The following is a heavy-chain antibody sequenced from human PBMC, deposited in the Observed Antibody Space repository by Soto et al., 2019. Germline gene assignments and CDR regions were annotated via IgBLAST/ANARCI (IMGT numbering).Heavy chain of an antibody. CDR2: IYPGDSDT. V-gene: IGHV5-51*01. J-gene: IGHJ1*01. Sequence: GESLKISCKGSGYSFTSYWIGWVRQMPGKGLEWMGIIYPGDSDTRYSPSFQGQVTISADKSISTAYLQWSSLKASDTAMYYCARFMYYYDSSGYYSGFQHWGQGALVTVSS. CDR3: ARFMYYYDSSGYYSGFQH. D-gene: IGHD3-22*01. CDR1: GYSFTSYW.